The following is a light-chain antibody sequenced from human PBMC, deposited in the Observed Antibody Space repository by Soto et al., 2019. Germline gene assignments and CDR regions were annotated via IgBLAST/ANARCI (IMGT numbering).Light chain of an antibody. CDR3: QQSYSNPYT. J-gene: IGKJ2*01. V-gene: IGKV1-39*01. CDR2: RAS. Sequence: DIQLTQSPSSLSASVTDRVTITCRASQAINNNSNWYQQKLGKAPELLIYRASPLQSGVPSRFSGSGSGTDFTITISRLEHEDFGTYYCQQSYSNPYTFGQGTKVDSK. CDR1: QAINNN.